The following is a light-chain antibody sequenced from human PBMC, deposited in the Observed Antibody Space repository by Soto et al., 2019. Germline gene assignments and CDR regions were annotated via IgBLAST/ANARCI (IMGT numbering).Light chain of an antibody. V-gene: IGKV1-39*01. Sequence: DIQMTQSPSSLSASVGDRVTITCRASQSIISYLNWYQQKPGKAPKLLIYDVSSLQSGVPSRFSGSGSGTDFTLTISSLQPEDFATYYCQQSYSTPVTFGQGTKVEIE. CDR1: QSIISY. J-gene: IGKJ1*01. CDR2: DVS. CDR3: QQSYSTPVT.